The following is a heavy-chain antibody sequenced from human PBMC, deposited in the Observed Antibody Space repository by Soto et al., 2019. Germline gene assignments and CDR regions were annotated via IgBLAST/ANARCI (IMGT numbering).Heavy chain of an antibody. V-gene: IGHV3-30*18. D-gene: IGHD2-15*01. CDR1: GFTFSSSG. J-gene: IGHJ3*02. CDR3: ANLRYGSGGSCYGLSAFDI. Sequence: QVQLVESGGGVVQPGRSLRLSCAASGFTFSSSGMHWVRQAPGKGLEWVGGISYDGSNKYFADSVKGRFTISRDNSKNTLYLQMNSLRAEDTAVYYCANLRYGSGGSCYGLSAFDIWGQGTMVTVSS. CDR2: ISYDGSNK.